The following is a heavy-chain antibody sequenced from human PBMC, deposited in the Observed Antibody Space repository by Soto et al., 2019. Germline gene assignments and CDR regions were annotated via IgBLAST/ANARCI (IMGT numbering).Heavy chain of an antibody. V-gene: IGHV4-59*08. CDR3: ARQLRDYGESYYFAY. CDR1: GGYISSYY. CDR2: IYYSGST. J-gene: IGHJ4*02. D-gene: IGHD4-17*01. Sequence: SQTLSLTCTVSGGYISSYYWICIRQPPGKGLEWIGYIYYSGSTNYNPSLKSRVTISVDTSKNQFSLKLSSVTAADTAVYYCARQLRDYGESYYFAYWGQGTLVTVSS.